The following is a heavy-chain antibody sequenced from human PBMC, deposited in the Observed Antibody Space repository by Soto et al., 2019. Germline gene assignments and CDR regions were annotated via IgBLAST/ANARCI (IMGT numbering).Heavy chain of an antibody. CDR1: GGSISSGGYS. Sequence: TLSLTCAVSGGSISSGGYSWSWIRQPPGKGLEWLALIYWDDDKRYSPSLKSRLTITKDTSKNQVVLTMTNMDPVDTATYYCAHRIMPGWFAPWGQGTLVTVSS. CDR3: AHRIMPGWFAP. V-gene: IGHV2-5*08. D-gene: IGHD2-2*01. CDR2: IYWDDDK. J-gene: IGHJ5*02.